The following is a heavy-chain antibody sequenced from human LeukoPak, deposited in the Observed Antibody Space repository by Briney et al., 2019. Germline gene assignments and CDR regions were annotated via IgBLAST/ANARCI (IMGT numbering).Heavy chain of an antibody. CDR2: IYSGGST. CDR3: ARAPLRSWYFDY. CDR1: GFTVSSNY. Sequence: ERSLRLSCAASGFTVSSNYMSWVRQAPGKGLEWVSVIYSGGSTYYADSVKGRFTISRDNSKNTLYLQMNSLRAEDTAVYYCARAPLRSWYFDYWGQGTLVTVSS. J-gene: IGHJ4*02. V-gene: IGHV3-53*01.